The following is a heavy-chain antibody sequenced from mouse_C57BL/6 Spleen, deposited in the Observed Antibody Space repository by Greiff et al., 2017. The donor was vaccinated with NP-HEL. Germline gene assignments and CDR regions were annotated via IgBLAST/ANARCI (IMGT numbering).Heavy chain of an antibody. CDR1: GYTFTSYW. CDR3: ARGSSHWYFDV. CDR2: IDPSDSYT. J-gene: IGHJ1*03. D-gene: IGHD1-1*01. Sequence: QVQLQQPGAELVMPGASVKLSCKASGYTFTSYWMHWVKQRPGQGLEWLGEIDPSDSYTNYNEKFKGKSTLTVDKSSSTAYMQLSSLTSEDSAVYYCARGSSHWYFDVWGTGTTVTVSS. V-gene: IGHV1-69*01.